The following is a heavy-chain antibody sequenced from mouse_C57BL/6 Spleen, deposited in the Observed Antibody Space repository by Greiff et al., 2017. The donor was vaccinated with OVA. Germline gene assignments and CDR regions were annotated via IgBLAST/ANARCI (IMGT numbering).Heavy chain of an antibody. V-gene: IGHV1-64*01. CDR2: IHPNSGST. CDR3: ARGELTGRAWFAY. CDR1: GYTFTSYW. J-gene: IGHJ3*01. D-gene: IGHD4-1*01. Sequence: QVQLQQSGAELVKPGASVKLSCKASGYTFTSYWMHWVKQRPGQGLEWIGMIHPNSGSTNYNEKFKSKATLTVDKSSSTAYMQLSSLTSEDSAVYYCARGELTGRAWFAYWGQGTLVTVSA.